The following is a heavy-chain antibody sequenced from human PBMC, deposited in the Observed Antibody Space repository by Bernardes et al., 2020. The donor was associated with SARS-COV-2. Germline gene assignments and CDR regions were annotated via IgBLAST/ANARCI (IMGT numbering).Heavy chain of an antibody. J-gene: IGHJ4*02. CDR1: GASISGSTLN. CDR3: ARHPSARGSYFMPPGYFDY. CDR2: IYYSGST. D-gene: IGHD1-26*01. V-gene: IGHV4-39*01. Sequence: SETLSLTCTVSGASISGSTLNWGWIRQPPGKGPEWIGSIYYSGSTYYNPSLKSRVTISVDTTKNQFSLMLSSVTAADTGVYYCARHPSARGSYFMPPGYFDYWGQGTLVTVSS.